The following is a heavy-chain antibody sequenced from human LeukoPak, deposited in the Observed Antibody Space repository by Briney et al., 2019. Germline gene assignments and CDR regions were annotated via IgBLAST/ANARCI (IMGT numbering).Heavy chain of an antibody. D-gene: IGHD6-13*01. V-gene: IGHV4-39*07. CDR2: IYYSGST. Sequence: SETLSLTCTVSGGSISSSSYYWGWIRQPPGKGLEWIGSIYYSGSTYYNPSLKSRVTISVDTSKNQFSLKLSSVTAADTAVYYCARGGIAAALDYYYYMDVWGKGTTVTISS. J-gene: IGHJ6*03. CDR3: ARGGIAAALDYYYYMDV. CDR1: GGSISSSSYY.